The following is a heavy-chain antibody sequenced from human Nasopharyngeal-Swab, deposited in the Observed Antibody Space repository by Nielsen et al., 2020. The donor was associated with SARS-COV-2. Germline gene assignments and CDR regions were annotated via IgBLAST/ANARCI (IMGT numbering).Heavy chain of an antibody. D-gene: IGHD6-13*01. CDR1: GYTFTDYA. J-gene: IGHJ4*02. Sequence: ASVKVSCKASGYTFTDYAMNWVRQAPGQGLEWMGWINTNTGNPPYAQGFTGRFVFSLDTSVSTAYLQINSLKAEDTAIYYCARSEIAAAVRGCGYWGQGTLISVSA. CDR3: ARSEIAAAVRGCGY. CDR2: INTNTGNP. V-gene: IGHV7-4-1*02.